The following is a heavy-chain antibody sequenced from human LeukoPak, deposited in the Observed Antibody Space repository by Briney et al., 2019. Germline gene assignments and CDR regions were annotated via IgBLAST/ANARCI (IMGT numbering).Heavy chain of an antibody. Sequence: PSETLSLTCTVSGGSISSYYWSWIRQPPGKGLEWIGYIYYSGSTNYNPSLKSRVTISVDTSKNQFSLKLSSVTAADTAVYYCARVDSGSYYPFDYWGQGTLVTVSS. V-gene: IGHV4-59*01. CDR3: ARVDSGSYYPFDY. CDR1: GGSISSYY. D-gene: IGHD1-26*01. J-gene: IGHJ4*02. CDR2: IYYSGST.